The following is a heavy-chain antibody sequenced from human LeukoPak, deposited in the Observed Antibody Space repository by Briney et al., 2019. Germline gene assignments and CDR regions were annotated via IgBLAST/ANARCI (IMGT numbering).Heavy chain of an antibody. Sequence: GGSLRLSCAASGFTLSDYYMSWIRQAPGKGLEWVSYISSSGSTIYYADSVKGRFTISRDNAKNSLYLQMNSLRAEDTAVYYCARVMYYYDSSGQTYYFDYWGQGTLVTVSS. CDR1: GFTLSDYY. CDR2: ISSSGSTI. J-gene: IGHJ4*02. D-gene: IGHD3-22*01. CDR3: ARVMYYYDSSGQTYYFDY. V-gene: IGHV3-11*04.